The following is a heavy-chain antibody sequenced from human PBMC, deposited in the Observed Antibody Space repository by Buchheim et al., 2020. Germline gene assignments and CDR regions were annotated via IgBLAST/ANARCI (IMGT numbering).Heavy chain of an antibody. V-gene: IGHV3-23*01. CDR1: GFTFSSYA. J-gene: IGHJ4*02. D-gene: IGHD3-16*02. CDR2: ISGSGGST. CDR3: AKDFTFGGVIVTCYFDY. Sequence: EVQLLESGGGLVQPGGSLRLSCAASGFTFSSYAMSWVRQAPGKGLEWVSAISGSGGSTYYADSVKGRVTISRDNSKHTLYLQMNSLRAEDTAVYYCAKDFTFGGVIVTCYFDYWGQGTL.